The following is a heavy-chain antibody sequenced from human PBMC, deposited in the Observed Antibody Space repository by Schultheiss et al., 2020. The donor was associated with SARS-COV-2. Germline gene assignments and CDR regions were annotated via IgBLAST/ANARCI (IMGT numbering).Heavy chain of an antibody. V-gene: IGHV4-31*01. D-gene: IGHD5-18*01. Sequence: LRLSCAVYGGSFSGYYWSWIRQHPGKGLEWIGYIYYSGSTYYNPSLKSLVTISVDTSKNQFSLKLSSVTAADTAVYYCARYSYGGLFDYWGQGTMVTVSS. CDR1: GGSFSGYY. CDR2: IYYSGST. J-gene: IGHJ4*03. CDR3: ARYSYGGLFDY.